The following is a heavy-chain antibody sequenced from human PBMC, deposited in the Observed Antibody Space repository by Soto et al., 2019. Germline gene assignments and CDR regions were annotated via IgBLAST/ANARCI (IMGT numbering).Heavy chain of an antibody. J-gene: IGHJ5*02. CDR2: IWYDGSNK. V-gene: IGHV3-33*01. CDR3: ARDAQIRYDSPSHWFDP. Sequence: GGSLRLSCAASGFTFSSYGMHWVRQAPGKGLEWVAVIWYDGSNKYYADSVKGRFTISRDNSKNTLYLQMNSLRAEDTAVYYCARDAQIRYDSPSHWFDPWGQGTLVTVSS. CDR1: GFTFSSYG. D-gene: IGHD3-22*01.